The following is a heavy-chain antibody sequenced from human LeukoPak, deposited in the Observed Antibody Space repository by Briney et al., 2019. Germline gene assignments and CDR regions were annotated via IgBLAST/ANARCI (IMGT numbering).Heavy chain of an antibody. D-gene: IGHD5-12*01. J-gene: IGHJ6*02. CDR3: AKDRGYSGSVYYYYGMDV. CDR1: GFTFSSYA. Sequence: GGSLRLSCAASGFTFSSYAMSWVRQAPGKGLEWVSAISGSGGSTYYADSVKGRFTISRDNSKNTLYLQMNSLRAEDTAVYYCAKDRGYSGSVYYYYGMDVWGQGTTVTVSS. CDR2: ISGSGGST. V-gene: IGHV3-23*01.